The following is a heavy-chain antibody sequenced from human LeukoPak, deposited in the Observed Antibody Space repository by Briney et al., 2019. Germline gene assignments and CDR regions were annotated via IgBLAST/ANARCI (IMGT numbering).Heavy chain of an antibody. Sequence: PGGSLRLSCEASGFVFSKYSMNWVRLAPGKGLEWVSSISSRSSYIYYADSLKGRVTVSRDNSKNTLYLQMNSLRAEDTAVYYCAKDHSYGSGWFSVGYWGQGALVTVSS. CDR1: GFVFSKYS. J-gene: IGHJ4*02. D-gene: IGHD6-19*01. CDR3: AKDHSYGSGWFSVGY. V-gene: IGHV3-21*04. CDR2: ISSRSSYI.